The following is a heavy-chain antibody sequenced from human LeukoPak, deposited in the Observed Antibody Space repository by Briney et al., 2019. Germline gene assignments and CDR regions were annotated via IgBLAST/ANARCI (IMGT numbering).Heavy chain of an antibody. V-gene: IGHV4-4*02. CDR3: ARDSGRPNDAFDI. J-gene: IGHJ3*02. CDR2: IYHSGST. Sequence: PSETLSLTCAVSGGSISSSNWWSWVRQPPGKGLEWIGEIYHSGSTNYNPSLKSRVTISVDKSKNQFFLKLSSVTAADTAVYYCARDSGRPNDAFDIWGQGTMVTVSS. D-gene: IGHD7-27*01. CDR1: GGSISSSNW.